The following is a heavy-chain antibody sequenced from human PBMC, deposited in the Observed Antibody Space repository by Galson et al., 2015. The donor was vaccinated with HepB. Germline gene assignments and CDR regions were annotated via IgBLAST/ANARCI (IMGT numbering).Heavy chain of an antibody. Sequence: CAISGDSVSNNYAAWNWIRQSPSRGLEWLGRTYYRSKRYNDNANSVKSRVTINSDTSKNQFSLHLKYVTPDDTAVYYRAREIHKYFHDSSGYDYWGQGSLVTVSS. CDR1: GDSVSNNYAA. CDR3: AREIHKYFHDSSGYDY. J-gene: IGHJ4*02. CDR2: TYYRSKRYN. V-gene: IGHV6-1*01. D-gene: IGHD3-22*01.